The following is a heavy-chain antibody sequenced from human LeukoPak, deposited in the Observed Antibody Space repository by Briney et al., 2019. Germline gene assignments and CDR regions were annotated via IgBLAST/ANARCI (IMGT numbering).Heavy chain of an antibody. V-gene: IGHV3-74*01. D-gene: IGHD2-15*01. J-gene: IGHJ4*02. CDR1: GFTFSGFW. CDR3: ARDRGGSGVDY. Sequence: SGGSLRLSCVASGFTFSGFWMHWIRQAPGKGLVWVSRINRDGTSTLYADSVKGRFTVSRDNAKNTLFLQMSSLSREDTAVYYCARDRGGSGVDYWGQGTLVTASS. CDR2: INRDGTST.